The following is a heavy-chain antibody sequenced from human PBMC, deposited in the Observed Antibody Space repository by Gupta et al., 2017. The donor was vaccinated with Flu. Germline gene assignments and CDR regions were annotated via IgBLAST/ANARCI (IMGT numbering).Heavy chain of an antibody. D-gene: IGHD3-10*01. CDR3: ARGLRSHFDL. V-gene: IGHV3-30*03. CDR2: LSYDETRE. J-gene: IGHJ4*02. Sequence: GFNFNLYGMHWVRQAPGKGLEWVSFLSYDETREYYADSVKGRFTVSRDNSENKLFLQMTALTSDDTALYYCARGLRSHFDLCGQGTLVTVSS. CDR1: GFNFNLYG.